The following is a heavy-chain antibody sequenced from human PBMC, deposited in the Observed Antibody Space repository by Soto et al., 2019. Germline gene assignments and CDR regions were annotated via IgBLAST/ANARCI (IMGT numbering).Heavy chain of an antibody. V-gene: IGHV4-31*03. CDR2: IYYSGNT. CDR3: ARVGYCSSTIFYCHDYHCYHIYF. Sequence: SETLSLTCTVSGDSISSVPYYWSWIRQHPGKGLEWIGYIYYSGNTYYNTSLKSRVTISVDTSKNQLSLKLSSVTAADTAVYYCARVGYCSSTIFYCHDYHCYHIYF. J-gene: IGHJ1*01. CDR1: GDSISSVPYY. D-gene: IGHD2-2*01.